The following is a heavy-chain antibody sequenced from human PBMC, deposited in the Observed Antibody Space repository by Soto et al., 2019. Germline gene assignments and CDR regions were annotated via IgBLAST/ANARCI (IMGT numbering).Heavy chain of an antibody. CDR2: ISAYNGNK. V-gene: IGHV1-18*01. D-gene: IGHD6-13*01. CDR3: ARDVGQQLFDY. CDR1: GFTFSNYG. Sequence: APGKVSCQGSGFTFSNYGISWGGQAPGQGLEWMGWISAYNGNKKYAQKLQGRVSMTTDTSTSTAYMELRSLRSDDTAVYYCARDVGQQLFDYWGQGTLVNVSS. J-gene: IGHJ4*02.